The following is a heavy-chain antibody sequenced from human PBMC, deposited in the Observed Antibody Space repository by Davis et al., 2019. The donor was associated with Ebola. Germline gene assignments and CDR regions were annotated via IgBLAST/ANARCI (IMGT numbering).Heavy chain of an antibody. V-gene: IGHV3-11*03. CDR2: ISSSSSYT. J-gene: IGHJ4*02. Sequence: GESLKISCAASGFTFSDYYMSWIRQAPGKGLEWVSYISSSSSYTNYADSVKGRFTISRDDSKNTAYLQMNSLKTEDTAVYYCTTTTTASDYWGQGTLVTVSS. CDR3: TTTTTASDY. CDR1: GFTFSDYY. D-gene: IGHD4-11*01.